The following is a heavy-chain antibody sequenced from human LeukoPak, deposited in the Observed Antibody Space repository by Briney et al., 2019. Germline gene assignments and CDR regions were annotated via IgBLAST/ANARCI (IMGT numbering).Heavy chain of an antibody. D-gene: IGHD5-18*01. CDR3: ARSGYSYGESDPFDI. J-gene: IGHJ3*02. CDR2: IYTSGSI. V-gene: IGHV4-61*02. CDR1: GGSISSGSYY. Sequence: SETLSLTCTVSGGSISSGSYYWSWIRQPAGKGLEWIGRIYTSGSINYNPSLKSRVTISVDTSKNQFSLKLSSVTAADTAVYYCARSGYSYGESDPFDIWGQGTMVTVSS.